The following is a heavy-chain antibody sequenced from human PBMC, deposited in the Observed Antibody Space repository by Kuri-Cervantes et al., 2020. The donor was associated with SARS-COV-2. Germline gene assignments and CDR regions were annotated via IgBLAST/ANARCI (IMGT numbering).Heavy chain of an antibody. CDR3: ARGGYCSSTSCADYYYYGMNV. J-gene: IGHJ6*02. Sequence: GESLKISCAASGFTFSSYSMNWVRQAPGKGLEWVSSISSSSSYIYYADSVKGRFTISRDNAKNSLYLQMNSLRAEDTAVYYCARGGYCSSTSCADYYYYGMNVWAQGPT. CDR2: ISSSSSYI. CDR1: GFTFSSYS. V-gene: IGHV3-21*01. D-gene: IGHD2-2*01.